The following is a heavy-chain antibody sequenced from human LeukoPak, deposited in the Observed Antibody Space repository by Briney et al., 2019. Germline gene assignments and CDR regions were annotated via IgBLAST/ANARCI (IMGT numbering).Heavy chain of an antibody. CDR2: INGGNANT. CDR3: ANAMVAGGFQYFRH. J-gene: IGHJ1*01. V-gene: IGHV1-3*01. Sequence: ASVKVSCKASGYTFTSYTIHWVRQAPGQRLEWMGWINGGNANTQYSQKFRGRVTFTRDTSASTGYMELSGLISEDTAVYYCANAMVAGGFQYFRHWGQGTLVTVSS. CDR1: GYTFTSYT. D-gene: IGHD6-19*01.